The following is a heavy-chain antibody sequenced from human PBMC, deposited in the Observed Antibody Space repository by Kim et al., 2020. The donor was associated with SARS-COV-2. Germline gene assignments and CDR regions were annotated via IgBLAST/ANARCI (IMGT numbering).Heavy chain of an antibody. CDR3: ARDFYDILTGYYPQSPSY. V-gene: IGHV3-11*06. Sequence: KGRFTISRDNAKNSLYLQMNSLRAEDTAVYYCARDFYDILTGYYPQSPSYWGQGTLVTVSS. J-gene: IGHJ4*02. D-gene: IGHD3-9*01.